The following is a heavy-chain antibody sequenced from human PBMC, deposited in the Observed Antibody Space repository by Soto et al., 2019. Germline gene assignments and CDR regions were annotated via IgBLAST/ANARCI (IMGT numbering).Heavy chain of an antibody. CDR1: GGSISSYY. Sequence: SETLSLTCTVSGGSISSYYWSWIRQPPGKGLEWIGYIYYSGSTNYNPSLKSRVTISVDTSKNQFSLKLSSVTAADTAVYYCTRVLGGTFGAFDIWGQGILVTVSS. CDR3: TRVLGGTFGAFDI. J-gene: IGHJ3*02. CDR2: IYYSGST. D-gene: IGHD3-16*01. V-gene: IGHV4-59*01.